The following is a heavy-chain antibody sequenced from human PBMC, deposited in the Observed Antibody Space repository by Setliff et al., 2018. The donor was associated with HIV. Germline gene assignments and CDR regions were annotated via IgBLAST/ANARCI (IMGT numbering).Heavy chain of an antibody. Sequence: PSETLSLTCVVSSGSISSTNWWSWVRQPPGKGLEWIGEIYHSGSTNYNPSLKSRVTISVDTSKNQFSLKLRSVTAADTAVYYCARAIQPYYMDVWGKGTTVTVSS. V-gene: IGHV4-4*02. CDR3: ARAIQPYYMDV. CDR2: IYHSGST. CDR1: SGSISSTNW. J-gene: IGHJ6*03.